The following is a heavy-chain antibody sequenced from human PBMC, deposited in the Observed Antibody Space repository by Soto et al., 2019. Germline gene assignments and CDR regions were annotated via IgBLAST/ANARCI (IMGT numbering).Heavy chain of an antibody. D-gene: IGHD4-17*01. CDR2: IIPIFGTA. CDR1: GGTFSSYA. Sequence: QVQLVQSGAEVKKPGSSVKVSCKASGGTFSSYAISWVRQAPGQGLAWMGGIIPIFGTANYAQKFQGRVTITSDESTSTAYMELSSLRSEDTAVYYCARDVAYGDYVLAGDLQTDYWGQGPLVTVSS. J-gene: IGHJ4*02. V-gene: IGHV1-69*01. CDR3: ARDVAYGDYVLAGDLQTDY.